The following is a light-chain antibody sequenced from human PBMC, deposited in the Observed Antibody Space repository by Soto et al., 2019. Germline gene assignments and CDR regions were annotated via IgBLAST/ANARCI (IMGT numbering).Light chain of an antibody. J-gene: IGKJ4*01. CDR2: DAS. CDR3: QQYNSYLST. CDR1: QSISSW. Sequence: DIQMTQSPSTLSASVGDRVTITCRASQSISSWLAWYQQKPGKAPKLLIYDASSLKSGVPSRFSGSGSGTDFTLIISSLQPDDFATYYCQQYNSYLSTFGGGTKVEIK. V-gene: IGKV1-5*01.